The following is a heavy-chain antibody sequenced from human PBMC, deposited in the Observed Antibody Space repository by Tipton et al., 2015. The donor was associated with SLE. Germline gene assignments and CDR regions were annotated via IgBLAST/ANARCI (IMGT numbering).Heavy chain of an antibody. J-gene: IGHJ4*02. CDR1: GGSISTYY. D-gene: IGHD3-10*01. V-gene: IGHV4-59*01. CDR2: IYYSGTT. Sequence: TLSLTCTVSGGSISTYYWSWIRQPPGKGLEWIGYIYYSGTTNSNPSLKSRVTISVDTSKNQFSLKLTSVTAADTAVYYCARPQARRGPFDSWGQGTLVAVSS. CDR3: ARPQARRGPFDS.